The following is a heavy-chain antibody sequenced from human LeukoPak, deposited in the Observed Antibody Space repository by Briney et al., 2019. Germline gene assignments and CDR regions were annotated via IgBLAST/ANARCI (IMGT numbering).Heavy chain of an antibody. CDR3: ARGVDYYGV. CDR1: GGSISSSSYY. J-gene: IGHJ4*02. D-gene: IGHD3-10*01. Sequence: SETLSLTCTVSGGSISSSSYYWGWIRQSPVKGLEWIGEINHSGGTNYNPSLKSRVTISVDTSKKQFSLKLSSVTAADTAVYYCARGVDYYGVWGQGTLVTVSS. CDR2: INHSGGT. V-gene: IGHV4-39*07.